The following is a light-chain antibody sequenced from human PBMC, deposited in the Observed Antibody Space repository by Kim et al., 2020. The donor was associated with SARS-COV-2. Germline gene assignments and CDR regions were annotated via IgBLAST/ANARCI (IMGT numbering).Light chain of an antibody. CDR1: SSDVGAYNY. CDR3: SSYAGSNNLV. V-gene: IGLV2-8*01. Sequence: QSALTQPPSASGSPGQSVTISCTGTSSDVGAYNYVSWYQQHPGKAPKLMIYEVTKRPSGVPDRFSGSKSDNTASLTVSGLQAEDEAVYYCSSYAGSNNLVFGGGTQLTVL. J-gene: IGLJ2*01. CDR2: EVT.